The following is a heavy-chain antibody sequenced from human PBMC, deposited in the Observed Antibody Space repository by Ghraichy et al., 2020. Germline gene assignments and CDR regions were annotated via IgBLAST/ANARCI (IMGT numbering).Heavy chain of an antibody. CDR2: ISGSGGST. J-gene: IGHJ5*02. V-gene: IGHV3-23*01. D-gene: IGHD2-2*02. Sequence: GESLNISCAASGFTFNSYAMSWVRQAPGKGLEWVSVISGSGGSTSYADSVKGRFTISRDNSKNTLYLQMNSLRADDTAVYYCAKGHYQLLYGNWFDPWGQGTLGTVSS. CDR3: AKGHYQLLYGNWFDP. CDR1: GFTFNSYA.